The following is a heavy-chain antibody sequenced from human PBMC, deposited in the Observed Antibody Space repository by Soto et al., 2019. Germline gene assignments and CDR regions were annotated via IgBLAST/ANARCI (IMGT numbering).Heavy chain of an antibody. CDR2: ISGSGGST. J-gene: IGHJ4*02. V-gene: IGHV3-23*01. D-gene: IGHD2-2*01. CDR1: GFTFSSYA. Sequence: GGSLRLSCAASGFTFSSYAMSWVRQAPGKGLEWVSAISGSGGSTYYADSVKGRFTISRDNSKNTLYLQMNSLRAEDTAVYYCAKDGPDIVVVPAAMGLDYWGQGTLVTVSS. CDR3: AKDGPDIVVVPAAMGLDY.